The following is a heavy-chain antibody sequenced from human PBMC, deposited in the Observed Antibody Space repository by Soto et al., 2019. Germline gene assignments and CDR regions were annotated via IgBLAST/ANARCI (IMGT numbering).Heavy chain of an antibody. CDR1: GFTFSSYG. D-gene: IGHD6-13*01. V-gene: IGHV3-33*01. CDR2: IWYDGSNK. Sequence: PGGSLRLSCAASGFTFSSYGMHWVRQAPGKGLEWVAVIWYDGSNKYYADSVKGRFTISRDNSKNTLYLQMNSLRAEDTAVYYCAREGIAAAGTYYGMDVWGQGTTVTVSS. J-gene: IGHJ6*02. CDR3: AREGIAAAGTYYGMDV.